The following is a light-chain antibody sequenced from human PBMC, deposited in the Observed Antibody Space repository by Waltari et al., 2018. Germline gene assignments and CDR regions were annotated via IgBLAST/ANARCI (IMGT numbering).Light chain of an antibody. CDR1: QSSSSY. J-gene: IGKJ4*01. CDR3: QQTYSTPGLT. Sequence: DIQRTQSPSSLSASVGDRVTITCRASQSSSSYLNWYQQKPGKAPKLLIYAASSLQSGVPSRFSGSGSGTDFALTITSLQPEDLGTYYCQQTYSTPGLTFGGGTKVAIK. CDR2: AAS. V-gene: IGKV1-39*01.